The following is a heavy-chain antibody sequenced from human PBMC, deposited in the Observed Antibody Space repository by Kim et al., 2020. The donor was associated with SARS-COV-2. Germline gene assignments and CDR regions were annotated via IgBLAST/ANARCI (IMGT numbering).Heavy chain of an antibody. CDR3: AKARLGRAVTGWGSELDS. J-gene: IGHJ4*02. D-gene: IGHD3-10*01. CDR2: ISGRGDTT. V-gene: IGHV3-23*01. Sequence: LSLTCAASGFTMSYGMAWVRRAPGKGLEWVSAISGRGDTTYYADSVKGRFSISRENSKTTKIYLQMNNLRVEDTALYFCAKARLGRAVTGWGSELDSWGQGTLVTVSS. CDR1: GFTMSYG.